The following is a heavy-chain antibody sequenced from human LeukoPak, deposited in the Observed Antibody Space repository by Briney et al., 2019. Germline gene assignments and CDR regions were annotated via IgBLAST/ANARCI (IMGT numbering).Heavy chain of an antibody. D-gene: IGHD5/OR15-5a*01. Sequence: NSSETLSLTCTVSGGSISSYYWSWIRQPPGKGLEWIGYIYYSGSTNYNPSLKSRVTISVDTSKNQFSLKLSSVTAADTAVYYCARHVKSKDAFDIWGQGTMVTVSS. CDR2: IYYSGST. CDR3: ARHVKSKDAFDI. CDR1: GGSISSYY. J-gene: IGHJ3*02. V-gene: IGHV4-59*08.